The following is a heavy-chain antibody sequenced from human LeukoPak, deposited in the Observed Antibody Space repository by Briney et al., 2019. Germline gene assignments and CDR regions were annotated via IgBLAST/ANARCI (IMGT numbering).Heavy chain of an antibody. CDR3: ARDHYYYDSSGYYMDHYYYYYMDV. V-gene: IGHV1-69*06. Sequence: ASVKVSCKASGYTFTGYYMHWVRQAPGQGLEWMGGIIPIFGTANYAQKFQGRVTITADKSTSTAYMELSSLRSEDTAVYYCARDHYYYDSSGYYMDHYYYYYMDVWGKGTTVTVSS. CDR1: GYTFTGYY. D-gene: IGHD3-22*01. CDR2: IIPIFGTA. J-gene: IGHJ6*03.